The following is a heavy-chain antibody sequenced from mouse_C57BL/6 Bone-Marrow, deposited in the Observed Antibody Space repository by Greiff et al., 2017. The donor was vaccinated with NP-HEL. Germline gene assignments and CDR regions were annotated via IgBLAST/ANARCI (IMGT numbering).Heavy chain of an antibody. D-gene: IGHD4-1*01. V-gene: IGHV5-6*02. Sequence: EVKLVESVGDLVKPGGSLKLSCAASGFTFSSYGMSWVRQTPDKRLEWVATISSGGSYTYYPDSVKGRFTISRDNAKNTLYLQMSSLKSEDTAMYYCARRVLTFDYWGQGTTLTVSS. CDR3: ARRVLTFDY. CDR1: GFTFSSYG. J-gene: IGHJ2*01. CDR2: ISSGGSYT.